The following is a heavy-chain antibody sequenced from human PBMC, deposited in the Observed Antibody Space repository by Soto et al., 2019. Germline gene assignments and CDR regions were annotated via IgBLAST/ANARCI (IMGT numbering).Heavy chain of an antibody. CDR1: GGSLSSYH. CDR3: VSGHSDYVKV. Sequence: QVQLQESGPGLVMPSETLSLTCTVSGGSLSSYHWGWIRQPPGRGLEWIGYIYYSGTTYYLPSPKSRVTISLETSKNEFSLKLTSVTAADTAVYYCVSGHSDYVKVGGQGTLVTASS. D-gene: IGHD4-4*01. V-gene: IGHV4-59*01. CDR2: IYYSGTT. J-gene: IGHJ4*02.